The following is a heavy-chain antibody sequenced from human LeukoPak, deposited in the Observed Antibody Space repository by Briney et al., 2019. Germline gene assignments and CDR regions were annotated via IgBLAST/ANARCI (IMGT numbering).Heavy chain of an antibody. V-gene: IGHV3-30*18. CDR3: AKGDERMGLLDAFDI. CDR2: ISYDGSNK. Sequence: GGSLRLSCAASGFTFSSYGMHWVRQAPGKGLEWVAVISYDGSNKYYADSVKGRFTISRDNSKNTLYLQMNSLRAEDTAVYYCAKGDERMGLLDAFDIWGQGTMVTVSS. J-gene: IGHJ3*02. CDR1: GFTFSSYG. D-gene: IGHD2-15*01.